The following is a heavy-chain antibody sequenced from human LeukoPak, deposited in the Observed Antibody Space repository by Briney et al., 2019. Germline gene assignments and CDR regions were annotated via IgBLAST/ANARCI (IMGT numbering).Heavy chain of an antibody. CDR1: GGSISSSSYY. V-gene: IGHV4-39*01. Sequence: SETLSPTCTVSGGSISSSSYYWGWIRQPPGKGLEWIGSIYYSGSTYYNPSLKSRVTISVDTSKNQFSLKLSSVTAADTAVYYCARLTSYYYYMDVWGKGTTVTVSS. D-gene: IGHD3-16*01. J-gene: IGHJ6*03. CDR3: ARLTSYYYYMDV. CDR2: IYYSGST.